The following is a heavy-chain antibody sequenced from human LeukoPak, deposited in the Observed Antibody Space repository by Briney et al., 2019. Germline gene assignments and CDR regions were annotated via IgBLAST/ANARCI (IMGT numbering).Heavy chain of an antibody. D-gene: IGHD3-22*01. CDR1: GGTFSSYA. CDR2: IIPIFGTA. CDR3: ARYTGRELSSGYYYGGANWFDP. Sequence: GALVKVSCKASGGTFSSYAISRVRQAPGQGLEWMGRIIPIFGTANYAQKFQSRVTITTDESTSTAYMELSSLRSEDTAVYYCARYTGRELSSGYYYGGANWFDPWGQGTLVTVSS. V-gene: IGHV1-69*05. J-gene: IGHJ5*02.